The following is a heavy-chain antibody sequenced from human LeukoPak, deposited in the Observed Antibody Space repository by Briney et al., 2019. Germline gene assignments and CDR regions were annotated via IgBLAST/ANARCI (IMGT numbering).Heavy chain of an antibody. Sequence: GGSLRLSCAASGFSLSSYWMTWVRQAPGKGLEWVSVIYSGGSTYYADSVKGRFTISRDNSKNTLYLQMNSLRAEDTAVYYCARVAVAGTYYYYYMDVWGKGTTVTISS. V-gene: IGHV3-53*01. CDR2: IYSGGST. CDR3: ARVAVAGTYYYYYMDV. D-gene: IGHD6-19*01. J-gene: IGHJ6*03. CDR1: GFSLSSYW.